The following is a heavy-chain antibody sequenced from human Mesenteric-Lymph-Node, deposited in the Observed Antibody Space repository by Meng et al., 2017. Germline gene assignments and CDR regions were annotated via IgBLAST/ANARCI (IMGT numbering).Heavy chain of an antibody. D-gene: IGHD2-21*02. CDR2: ISSSGSTI. CDR3: ARNCGGDCYDAFDI. Sequence: GESLKISCAASGFTLSSCSMNWVRQAPGKGLKWVSYISSSGSTIYYADSVKGRFTISRDNAKNSLYLQMSSLRAEDTAVYYCARNCGGDCYDAFDIWGQGTMVTVSS. V-gene: IGHV3-48*04. J-gene: IGHJ3*02. CDR1: GFTLSSCS.